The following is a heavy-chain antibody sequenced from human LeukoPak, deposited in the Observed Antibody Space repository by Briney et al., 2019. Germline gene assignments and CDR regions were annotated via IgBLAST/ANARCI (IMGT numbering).Heavy chain of an antibody. CDR2: ISYDGSNK. J-gene: IGHJ4*02. V-gene: IGHV3-30*18. CDR3: ANDRLGY. Sequence: GGSLRLSCAASGFTFSSYGMHWVRQAPGKGLEWVAVISYDGSNKYYADSVKGRFTISRDNSKNTLYLQMNSLRAEDTAVYYCANDRLGYWGQGTLVTVSS. D-gene: IGHD6-19*01. CDR1: GFTFSSYG.